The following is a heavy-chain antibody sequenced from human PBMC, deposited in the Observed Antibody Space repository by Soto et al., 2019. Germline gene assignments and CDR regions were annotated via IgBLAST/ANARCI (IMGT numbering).Heavy chain of an antibody. CDR2: IYYSGST. V-gene: IGHV4-59*01. J-gene: IGHJ4*02. D-gene: IGHD3-9*01. Sequence: SETLSLTCTVSGGSISSYYWSWIRQPPGKGLEWIGYIYYSGSTNYNPSLKSRVTISVDTSKNQFSLKLSSVTAADTAVYYCARDGMTGYYYFDYWGQGTLVTVSS. CDR3: ARDGMTGYYYFDY. CDR1: GGSISSYY.